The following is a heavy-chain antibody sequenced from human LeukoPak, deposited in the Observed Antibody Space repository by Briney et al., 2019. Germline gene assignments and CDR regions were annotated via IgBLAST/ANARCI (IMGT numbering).Heavy chain of an antibody. CDR2: FDPEDGET. D-gene: IGHD3-16*01. V-gene: IGHV1-24*01. CDR3: ATPGGTDAFDI. Sequence: ASVKVSCKVSGYTLTELSMHWVRQAPGQGHEWMGGFDPEDGETTYAQKFQGRVTMTEDTSTDTAYMELSSLRSEDTAVYYCATPGGTDAFDIWGQGTMVTVSS. CDR1: GYTLTELS. J-gene: IGHJ3*02.